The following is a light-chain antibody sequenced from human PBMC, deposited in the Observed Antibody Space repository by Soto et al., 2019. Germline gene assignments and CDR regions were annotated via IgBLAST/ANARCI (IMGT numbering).Light chain of an antibody. J-gene: IGKJ1*01. CDR1: QSVSTW. CDR2: KAS. CDR3: QQYNSWT. Sequence: DIQMTQSPSTLSASVGDIVTITCRASQSVSTWLAWYQQKTGKAPKLLIYKASNLESGVPSRFTGSGSGTEFTLTISSLQPDDFATYYCQQYNSWTFGQGTKVDI. V-gene: IGKV1-5*03.